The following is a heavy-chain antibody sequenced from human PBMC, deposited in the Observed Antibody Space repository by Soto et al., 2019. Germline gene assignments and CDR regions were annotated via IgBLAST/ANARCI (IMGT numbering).Heavy chain of an antibody. CDR3: ARHGGRTAMATYYYYMAV. CDR1: GGSISSSSYY. Sequence: SETLSLTCTVSGGSISSSSYYWGWIRQPPGKGLEWIGSIYYSGSTYYNPSLKSRVTISVDTSKNQFSLKLSSVTAADTAVYYCARHGGRTAMATYYYYMAVWGKGTTVTVSS. D-gene: IGHD5-18*01. V-gene: IGHV4-39*01. CDR2: IYYSGST. J-gene: IGHJ6*03.